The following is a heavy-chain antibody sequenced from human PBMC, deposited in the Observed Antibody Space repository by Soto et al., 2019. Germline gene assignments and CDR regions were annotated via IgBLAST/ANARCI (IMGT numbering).Heavy chain of an antibody. J-gene: IGHJ6*02. D-gene: IGHD4-17*01. V-gene: IGHV2-26*01. CDR1: GFSLSTGRMG. CDR2: IFSDNER. Sequence: GSGPTLVNPTATLTLTCTVSGFSLSTGRMGVSWIRQPPGKALEWLAHIFSDNERSYSTSMQGRLTISKDPSGSQVVLSMTNLDPVDTGTYYCVRMNADSYQFYYAMDVWGRGTTVTVSS. CDR3: VRMNADSYQFYYAMDV.